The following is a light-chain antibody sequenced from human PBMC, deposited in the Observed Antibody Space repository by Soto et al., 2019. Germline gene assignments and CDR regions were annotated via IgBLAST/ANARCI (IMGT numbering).Light chain of an antibody. V-gene: IGKV3-15*01. J-gene: IGKJ1*01. Sequence: IVMTQSPATLSVSPGERATLSCRASQSVSSNLAWYQQKPGQAPRLLIYGASTRATGIPARFSGSGSGTEFTPIISSLQDADVSVYYCQHYNNWPPWTFGQGTKVEIK. CDR1: QSVSSN. CDR3: QHYNNWPPWT. CDR2: GAS.